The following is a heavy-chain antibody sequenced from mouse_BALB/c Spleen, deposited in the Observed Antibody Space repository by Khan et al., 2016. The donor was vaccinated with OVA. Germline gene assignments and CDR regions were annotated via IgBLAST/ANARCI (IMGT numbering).Heavy chain of an antibody. D-gene: IGHD2-13*01. CDR2: ISPNNDGS. Sequence: VQLQQSGPELVKPGASVKMSCKASGYTFTSYVMHWVKQKPRQGLEWIGHISPNNDGSKYNEKFRGKATLTSDKSSSTAYMELNSLTSEDSAVYYCFGSFFSYGGAYEGFAYWGQGTLVTVSA. V-gene: IGHV1S136*01. CDR1: GYTFTSYV. J-gene: IGHJ3*01. CDR3: FGSFFSYGGAYEGFAY.